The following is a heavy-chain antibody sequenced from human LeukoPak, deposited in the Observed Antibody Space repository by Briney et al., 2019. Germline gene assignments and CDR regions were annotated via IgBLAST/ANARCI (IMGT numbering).Heavy chain of an antibody. D-gene: IGHD3-3*01. Sequence: GGSLRLSCAASGFTFSSYAMHWVRQAPGKGLEYVSAISSNGGSTYYANSVKGRFTISRDNSKNTLYLQMGSLRAEDTAVYYCAIISYYDFWSGYLHQGNYWGQGTLVTVSS. J-gene: IGHJ4*02. CDR3: AIISYYDFWSGYLHQGNY. V-gene: IGHV3-64*01. CDR1: GFTFSSYA. CDR2: ISSNGGST.